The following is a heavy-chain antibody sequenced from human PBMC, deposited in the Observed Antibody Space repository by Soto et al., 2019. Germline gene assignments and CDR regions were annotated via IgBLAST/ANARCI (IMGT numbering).Heavy chain of an antibody. D-gene: IGHD2-15*01. Sequence: QVQLVQSGAEVKKPGSSVKVSCKASGGTFSSYAISWVRQAPGQGLEWMGGIIPIFGTANYAQKFQGRVTITADESTSTAYMELSSLRSEDTAVYYCARDRTRYCSGGSCRAFDIWGQGTMVTVSS. CDR2: IIPIFGTA. CDR3: ARDRTRYCSGGSCRAFDI. V-gene: IGHV1-69*01. J-gene: IGHJ3*02. CDR1: GGTFSSYA.